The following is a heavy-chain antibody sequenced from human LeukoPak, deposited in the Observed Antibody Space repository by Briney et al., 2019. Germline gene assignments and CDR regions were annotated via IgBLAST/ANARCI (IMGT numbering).Heavy chain of an antibody. J-gene: IGHJ6*03. CDR2: IYTSGST. Sequence: SETLSLTCTVSGGSISSYYWSWIRQPAGKGLEWIGRIYTSGSTNYNPSLKSRVTMSVDTSKNQFSLKLSSVTAADTAVYYCARGHSSGWYYYYYMDVWGKETTVTVSS. D-gene: IGHD6-19*01. CDR1: GGSISSYY. V-gene: IGHV4-4*07. CDR3: ARGHSSGWYYYYYMDV.